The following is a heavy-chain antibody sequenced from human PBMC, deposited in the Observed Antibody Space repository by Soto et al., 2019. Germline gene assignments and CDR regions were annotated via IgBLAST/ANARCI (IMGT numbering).Heavy chain of an antibody. J-gene: IGHJ6*02. CDR1: GFTFSSYG. V-gene: IGHV3-33*01. CDR3: ARERYCSSTSCLDYYGMDV. CDR2: IWYDGSNK. Sequence: QVQLVESGGGVVQPGRSLRLSCAASGFTFSSYGMHWVRQAPGKGLEWVAVIWYDGSNKYYADSVKGRFTISRDNSKNTLYLQMNSLRAEDTAVYYCARERYCSSTSCLDYYGMDVWGQGTTVTVSS. D-gene: IGHD2-2*01.